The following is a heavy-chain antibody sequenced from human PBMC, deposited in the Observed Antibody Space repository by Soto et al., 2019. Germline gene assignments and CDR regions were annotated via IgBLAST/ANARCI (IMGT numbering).Heavy chain of an antibody. D-gene: IGHD3-10*01. J-gene: IGHJ6*02. V-gene: IGHV4-34*01. CDR1: GGSFSGYY. CDR3: ARDGVRGVIFGYYYGMDV. CDR2: INHSGST. Sequence: SETLSLTCAVYGGSFSGYYWSWIRQPPGKGLEWIGEINHSGSTNYNPSLKSRVTISVDTSKNQFSLKLSSVTAADTAVYYCARDGVRGVIFGYYYGMDVWGQGTTVTSP.